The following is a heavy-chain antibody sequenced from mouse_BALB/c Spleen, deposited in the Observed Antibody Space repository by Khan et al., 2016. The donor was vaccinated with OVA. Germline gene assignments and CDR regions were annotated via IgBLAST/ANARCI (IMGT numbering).Heavy chain of an antibody. D-gene: IGHD2-1*01. CDR1: GYTFTSYY. V-gene: IGHV1S81*02. Sequence: QVQLKESGAELVKPGASVKLSCKASGYTFTSYYMYWVKQRPGQSLEWIGEINPSDGDTNFNEKFKIKATLTVDKSSSTAYMQLSSLTSEDSAVYYCTRSGYGTFAYWGQGTLVTVSA. CDR2: INPSDGDT. J-gene: IGHJ3*01. CDR3: TRSGYGTFAY.